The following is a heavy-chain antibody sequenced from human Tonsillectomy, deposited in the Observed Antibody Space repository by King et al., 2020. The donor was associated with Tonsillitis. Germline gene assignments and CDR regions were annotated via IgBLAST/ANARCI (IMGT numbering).Heavy chain of an antibody. V-gene: IGHV3-9*01. CDR3: AKATGNLWFGESLGYYFDY. CDR1: GFTFDDYA. Sequence: VQLVESGGGLVQPVRSLRLSCAASGFTFDDYAMHWVRQAPGKGLEWVSGISWNSGSIGYADSVRGRFTISRDNAKNSLYLQMNSLRAEDTAFFYCAKATGNLWFGESLGYYFDYWGQGTLVTVSS. J-gene: IGHJ4*02. CDR2: ISWNSGSI. D-gene: IGHD3-10*01.